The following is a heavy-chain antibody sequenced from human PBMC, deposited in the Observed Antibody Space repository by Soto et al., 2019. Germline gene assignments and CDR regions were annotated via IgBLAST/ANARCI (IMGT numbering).Heavy chain of an antibody. CDR1: GFTFSSYA. CDR2: ISYDGSNK. V-gene: IGHV3-30-3*01. J-gene: IGHJ4*02. D-gene: IGHD5-18*01. CDR3: ARARVWIQYFDY. Sequence: SLRLSCAASGFTFSSYAMHWVRQAPGKGLEWVAVISYDGSNKYYADSVKGRFTISRDNSKNTLYLQMNSLRAEDTAVYYCARARVWIQYFDYWGQGTLVTVSS.